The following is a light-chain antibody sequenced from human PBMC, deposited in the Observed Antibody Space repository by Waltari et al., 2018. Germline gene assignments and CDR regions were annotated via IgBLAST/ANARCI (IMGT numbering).Light chain of an antibody. V-gene: IGKV4-1*01. J-gene: IGKJ2*01. CDR1: QSLLYSANNQNY. CDR3: QQYYGTPYT. Sequence: DIVMTQSPDALAVSLGERATINCRSSQSLLYSANNQNYLGWYQQKPGQPPKLRIYWASNREAGVPDRFSGVWSGTDFTLTISSLQAEDVSVYYCQQYYGTPYTFGQGTKLEIK. CDR2: WAS.